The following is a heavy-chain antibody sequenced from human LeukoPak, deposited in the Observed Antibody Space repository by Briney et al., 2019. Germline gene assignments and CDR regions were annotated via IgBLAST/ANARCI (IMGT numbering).Heavy chain of an antibody. CDR1: GFTFGDYP. CDR3: ASGVGSYSSFDY. V-gene: IGHV5-51*01. CDR2: IYPGDSDT. Sequence: GGSLRLSCTASGFTFGDYPMSWVRQAPGKGLEWMGIIYPGDSDTRYSPSFQGQVTISADKSISTAYLQWSSLKASDTAMYYCASGVGSYSSFDYWGQGTLVTVSS. D-gene: IGHD6-19*01. J-gene: IGHJ4*02.